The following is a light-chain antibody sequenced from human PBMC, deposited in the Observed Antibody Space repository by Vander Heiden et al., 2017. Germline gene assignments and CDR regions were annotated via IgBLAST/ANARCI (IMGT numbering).Light chain of an antibody. CDR2: QDS. CDR1: KLGDKY. CDR3: QAWDSSTAVV. V-gene: IGLV3-1*01. J-gene: IGLJ2*01. Sequence: SYELTQPPSVSVSPGQTASITCSGDKLGDKYACCYQQKPGQSPVLVIYQDSKRPSVIPERFSGSNSGTTATLTISGTQAMDEADYYCQAWDSSTAVVFGGGTKLTVL.